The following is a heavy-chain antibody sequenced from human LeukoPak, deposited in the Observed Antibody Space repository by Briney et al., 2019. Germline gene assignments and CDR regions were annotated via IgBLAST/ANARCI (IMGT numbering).Heavy chain of an antibody. D-gene: IGHD4-17*01. CDR2: INPSGGST. CDR1: GYTFTSYY. J-gene: IGHJ4*02. Sequence: ASVKVSCKASGYTFTSYYMHWVRQAPGQGLEWMGIINPSGGSTSYAQKFQGRVTMTTDTSTSTAYMELRSLRSDDTAVYYCASGYGDYEGWGQGTLVTVSS. CDR3: ASGYGDYEG. V-gene: IGHV1-46*01.